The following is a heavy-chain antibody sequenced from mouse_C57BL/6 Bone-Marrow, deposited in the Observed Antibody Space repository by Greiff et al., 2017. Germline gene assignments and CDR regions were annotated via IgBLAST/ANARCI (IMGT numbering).Heavy chain of an antibody. CDR1: GFTFSSYT. Sequence: EVQVVESGGGLVKPGGSLKLSCAASGFTFSSYTMSWVRQTPEKRLEWVATISGGGGNTYYPDSVKARVTISRDNAKNTLYMQMSSLRSEDTALYYCARTYYAMDYWGKGTSVTVSS. V-gene: IGHV5-9*01. J-gene: IGHJ4*01. CDR2: ISGGGGNT. CDR3: ARTYYAMDY.